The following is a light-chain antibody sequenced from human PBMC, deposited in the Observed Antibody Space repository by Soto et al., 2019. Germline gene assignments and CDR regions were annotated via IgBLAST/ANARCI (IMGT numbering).Light chain of an antibody. CDR3: SPYASSSTVYV. CDR2: DVS. CDR1: SSDVGGYNY. J-gene: IGLJ1*01. V-gene: IGLV2-14*01. Sequence: QSVLTQPASVSGSPGQSITISCTGTSSDVGGYNYVSWYQQRPGKAPKLMIYDVSNRPSGVSNRFSGSKSGSTASLTISGLQAEDEADYYCSPYASSSTVYVFGTGTKVTVL.